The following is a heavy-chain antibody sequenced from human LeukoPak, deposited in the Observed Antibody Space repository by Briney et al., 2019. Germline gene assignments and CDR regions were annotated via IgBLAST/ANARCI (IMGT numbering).Heavy chain of an antibody. D-gene: IGHD6-6*01. J-gene: IGHJ4*02. CDR3: VRDSQTANDRVVPHSDY. CDR2: ISSSSRTT. V-gene: IGHV3-48*04. CDR1: GFTFSSYS. Sequence: EGSLRLSCAASGFTFSSYSMNWVRQAPGKGLEWVSYISSSSRTTYYADSVKGRFTVSRDNAKNSLYLRMNSLRAEDTAVYYCVRDSQTANDRVVPHSDYWGQGTLVTVSS.